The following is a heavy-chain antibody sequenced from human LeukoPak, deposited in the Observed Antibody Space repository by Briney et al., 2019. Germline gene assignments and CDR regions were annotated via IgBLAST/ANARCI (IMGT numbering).Heavy chain of an antibody. D-gene: IGHD2-21*02. CDR3: AKDHEVVVTAHLDY. Sequence: PGGSLRLSRAASGFTFGSYGMSWVRQAPGKGLEWVSAISGPAGSTYYADSVKGRFTISRDNSRNTLYLQMNSQRAEDTAVYYCAKDHEVVVTAHLDYWGQGTLVTVSS. CDR1: GFTFGSYG. CDR2: ISGPAGST. V-gene: IGHV3-23*01. J-gene: IGHJ4*02.